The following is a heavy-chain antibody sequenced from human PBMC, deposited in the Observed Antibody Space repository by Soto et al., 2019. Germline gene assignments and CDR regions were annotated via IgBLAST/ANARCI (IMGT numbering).Heavy chain of an antibody. Sequence: GGSLRLSCAASGFTSSSYAMHWVRQATGKGLEWVAVISYDGSNKYYADSVKGRFTISRDNSKNTLYLQMNSLRAEDTAVYYCARDLKGYCTNGVCYARDYYYYYGMDVWGQGTTVTVSS. CDR1: GFTSSSYA. CDR2: ISYDGSNK. V-gene: IGHV3-30-3*01. D-gene: IGHD2-8*01. CDR3: ARDLKGYCTNGVCYARDYYYYYGMDV. J-gene: IGHJ6*02.